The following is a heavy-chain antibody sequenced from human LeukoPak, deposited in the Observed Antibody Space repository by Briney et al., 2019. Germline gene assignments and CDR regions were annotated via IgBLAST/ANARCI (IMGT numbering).Heavy chain of an antibody. CDR3: IIMIRGVISLRDDY. CDR2: INPNSGDT. Sequence: ASVKVSCKASGYSFTGYYMRWVRQAPGQGLEWMGWINPNSGDTNYAQKFQGRVTLTRDTSINTVYMELSRLRSDDTAVYYCIIMIRGVISLRDDYWGQGTLVTVSS. J-gene: IGHJ4*02. D-gene: IGHD3-10*01. CDR1: GYSFTGYY. V-gene: IGHV1-2*02.